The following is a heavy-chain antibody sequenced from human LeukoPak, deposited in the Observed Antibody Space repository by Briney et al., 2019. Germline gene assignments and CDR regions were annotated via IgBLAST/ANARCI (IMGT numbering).Heavy chain of an antibody. CDR2: IYPGDSDT. V-gene: IGHV5-51*01. CDR3: ARLLAAAGRAVNWFDP. D-gene: IGHD6-13*01. Sequence: GESLKISCKGSGYSFTSYWIGWVRQMPGKGLEWMGIIYPGDSDTRYSPSFQGQVTISADKSISTAYLQWSSLKASDTAMYYCARLLAAAGRAVNWFDPWGQGTQVTVSS. J-gene: IGHJ5*02. CDR1: GYSFTSYW.